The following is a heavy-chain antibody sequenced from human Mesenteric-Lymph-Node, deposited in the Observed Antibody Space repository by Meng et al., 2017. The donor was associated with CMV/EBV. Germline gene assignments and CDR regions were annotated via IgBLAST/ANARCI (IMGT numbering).Heavy chain of an antibody. Sequence: ASVKVSCKSSGYTFIGYHLHWMRQVPGQGLEWMGWINPSTGVTNYAQKFQGRVTMTRDKSISTAYMELSTLRSDDTAVYYCAREGVPTGYYRATVWIDPWGQGTQVTVSS. J-gene: IGHJ5*02. CDR1: GYTFIGYH. CDR2: INPSTGVT. D-gene: IGHD3-9*01. V-gene: IGHV1-2*02. CDR3: AREGVPTGYYRATVWIDP.